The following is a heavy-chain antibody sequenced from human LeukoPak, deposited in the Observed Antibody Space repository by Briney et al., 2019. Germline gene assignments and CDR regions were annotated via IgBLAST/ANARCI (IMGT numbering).Heavy chain of an antibody. CDR3: ARDARDDYYGSGSYSGY. V-gene: IGHV1-69*13. D-gene: IGHD3-10*01. CDR1: GYTFTSYA. Sequence: GASVKVSCKASGYTFTSYAISWVRQAPGQGLEWMGGIIPIFGTTNYAQKFQDRVTITADESTSTAYMELSSLRSEDTAVYYCARDARDDYYGSGSYSGYWGRGTLVTVSS. CDR2: IIPIFGTT. J-gene: IGHJ4*02.